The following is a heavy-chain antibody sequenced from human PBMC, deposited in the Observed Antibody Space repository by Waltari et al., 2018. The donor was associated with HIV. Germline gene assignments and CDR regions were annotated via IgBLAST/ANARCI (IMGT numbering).Heavy chain of an antibody. D-gene: IGHD6-19*01. V-gene: IGHV3-30*01. Sequence: QVQLVESGGGVVQPGRSLRLSCAASGFTFSSYAMHWVRQAPGKGLEWVAVISYDGSNKSYADSVKGRFTISRDNSKNKLYLQMNSLRAEDTAVYYCARDCGSGWYGTYYYGMDVWGQGTTVTVSS. J-gene: IGHJ6*02. CDR2: ISYDGSNK. CDR3: ARDCGSGWYGTYYYGMDV. CDR1: GFTFSSYA.